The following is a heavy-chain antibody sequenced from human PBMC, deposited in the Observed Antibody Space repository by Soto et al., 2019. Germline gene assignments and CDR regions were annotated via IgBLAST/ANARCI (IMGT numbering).Heavy chain of an antibody. J-gene: IGHJ3*02. V-gene: IGHV3-43*01. D-gene: IGHD4-17*01. CDR1: GFTFDDYT. CDR3: AKGNDYGDYGGAFDI. Sequence: ESGGVVVQPGGSLRLSCAASGFTFDDYTMHWVRQAPGKGLEWVSLISWDGGSTYYADSVKGRFTISRDNSKNSLYLQMNSLRTEDTALYYCAKGNDYGDYGGAFDIWGQGTMVTVSS. CDR2: ISWDGGST.